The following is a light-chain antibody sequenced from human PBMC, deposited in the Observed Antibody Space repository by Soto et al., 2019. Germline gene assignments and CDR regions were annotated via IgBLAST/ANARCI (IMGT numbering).Light chain of an antibody. Sequence: EIVLTPSPGTLSLSPVERATLSCRASQSVSSSYLAWYQQKPGQAPRLLIYGASTRATGIPARFSGSGSGTEFTLTISSLQSEDFAVYYCQQYNNWPPKRTFGQGTKVDIK. CDR3: QQYNNWPPKRT. V-gene: IGKV3-15*01. J-gene: IGKJ1*01. CDR1: QSVSSSY. CDR2: GAS.